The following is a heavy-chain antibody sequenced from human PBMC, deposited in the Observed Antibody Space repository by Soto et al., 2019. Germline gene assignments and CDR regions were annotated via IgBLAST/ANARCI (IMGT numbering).Heavy chain of an antibody. CDR2: IYHSGST. Sequence: SETLCLTCAVSGGSISSSNWWGWVRQPPGKGLEWIGEIYHSGSTNYNPSLKSRVTISVDKSKNQFSLKLSSVTAADTAAYYCAREWFGELLAGYYGMDVWGQGATVT. D-gene: IGHD3-10*01. J-gene: IGHJ6*02. V-gene: IGHV4-4*02. CDR3: AREWFGELLAGYYGMDV. CDR1: GGSISSSNW.